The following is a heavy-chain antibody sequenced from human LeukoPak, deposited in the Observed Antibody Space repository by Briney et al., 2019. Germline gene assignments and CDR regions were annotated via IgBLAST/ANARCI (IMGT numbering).Heavy chain of an antibody. Sequence: GRSLRLSCAASGFTFSSYAMHWVREAPGKGLEWVAVISYDGSEKYYADSVKGRFTISRDNSKNTLYLQMNSLRAEDTAVYYCAEQWLAKSHFDYWGQGTLVTVSS. D-gene: IGHD6-19*01. J-gene: IGHJ4*02. CDR3: AEQWLAKSHFDY. V-gene: IGHV3-30*07. CDR2: ISYDGSEK. CDR1: GFTFSSYA.